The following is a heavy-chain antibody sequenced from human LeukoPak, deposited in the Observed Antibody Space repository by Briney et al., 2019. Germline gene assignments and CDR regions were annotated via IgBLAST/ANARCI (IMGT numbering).Heavy chain of an antibody. CDR2: ISSSGSTL. CDR3: AREYSSSSGKALDY. V-gene: IGHV3-48*02. J-gene: IGHJ4*02. D-gene: IGHD6-6*01. CDR1: GFTFSSYS. Sequence: SGGSLRLSCAASGFTFSSYSMNCVRPAPGKGLEWVSYISSSGSTLHYADSVKGRFTISRDSAKSSLYLQLNSLRDEDTAVYYCAREYSSSSGKALDYWGQGTLVAVSS.